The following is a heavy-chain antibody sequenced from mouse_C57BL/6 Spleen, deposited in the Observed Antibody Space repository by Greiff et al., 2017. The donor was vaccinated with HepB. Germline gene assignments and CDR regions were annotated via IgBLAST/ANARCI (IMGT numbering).Heavy chain of an antibody. CDR3: ARWYGYDGDYYAMDY. D-gene: IGHD2-2*01. CDR2: INPSSGYT. Sequence: VKLMESGAELARPGASVKMSCKASGYTFTSYTMHWVKQRPGQGLEWIGYINPSSGYTKYNQKFKDKATLTADKSSSTAYMQLSSLTSEDSAVYYCARWYGYDGDYYAMDYWGQGTSVTVSS. V-gene: IGHV1-4*01. CDR1: GYTFTSYT. J-gene: IGHJ4*01.